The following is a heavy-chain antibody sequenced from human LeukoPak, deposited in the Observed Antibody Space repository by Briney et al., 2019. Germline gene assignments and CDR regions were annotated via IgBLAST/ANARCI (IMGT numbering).Heavy chain of an antibody. Sequence: GVSLRFSCAASGFTFSSYAMSWLPPAPGNGLEGLLAISGSGGSTYYADSVKGRFTISRDNSKNTLYLQMNSLRAEDTAVYYCAKDYDYVWGSYRYNYFDYWGQGTLVTVSS. J-gene: IGHJ4*02. CDR1: GFTFSSYA. D-gene: IGHD3-16*02. CDR3: AKDYDYVWGSYRYNYFDY. V-gene: IGHV3-23*01. CDR2: ISGSGGST.